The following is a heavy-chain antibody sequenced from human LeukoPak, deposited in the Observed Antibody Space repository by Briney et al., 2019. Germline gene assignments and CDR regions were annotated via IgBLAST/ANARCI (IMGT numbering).Heavy chain of an antibody. CDR1: GYTFTSYD. Sequence: GASVKVSCKASGYTFTSYDINWVRQATGQGLEWMGWMNPNSGNTGYAQKFQGRVTMTRNTSISTAYMELSSLRSEDTAVYYCARACSSSRGDNWFDPWGQGTLVTASS. V-gene: IGHV1-8*01. CDR3: ARACSSSRGDNWFDP. J-gene: IGHJ5*02. D-gene: IGHD6-6*01. CDR2: MNPNSGNT.